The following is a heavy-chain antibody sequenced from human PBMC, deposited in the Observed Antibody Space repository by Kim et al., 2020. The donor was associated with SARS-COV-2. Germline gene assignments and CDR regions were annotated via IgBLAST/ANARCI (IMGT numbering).Heavy chain of an antibody. Sequence: SETLSLTCAVYGGSFSGYYWSWIRQPPGKGLEWIGEINHSGSTNYNPSLKSRVTISVDTSKNQFSLKLSSVTAADTAVYYCARGREHCSSTSCYGWLGLFDYWGQGTLVTVSS. CDR1: GGSFSGYY. D-gene: IGHD2-2*01. J-gene: IGHJ4*02. CDR2: INHSGST. CDR3: ARGREHCSSTSCYGWLGLFDY. V-gene: IGHV4-34*01.